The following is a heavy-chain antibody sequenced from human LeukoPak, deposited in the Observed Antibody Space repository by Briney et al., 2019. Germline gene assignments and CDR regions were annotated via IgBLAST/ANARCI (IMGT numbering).Heavy chain of an antibody. V-gene: IGHV3-7*01. D-gene: IGHD3-10*01. CDR3: ARDLNWAGY. CDR2: INQEGSET. J-gene: IGHJ4*02. CDR1: GFSFSSYW. Sequence: PGGSLRLSCAASGFSFSSYWMTWVRQAPGKGLEWVANINQEGSETYYVDSVKGRFTISRDNAKNSQYLQMNSLRVEDTAVYYCARDLNWAGYWGQGTLVTVSS.